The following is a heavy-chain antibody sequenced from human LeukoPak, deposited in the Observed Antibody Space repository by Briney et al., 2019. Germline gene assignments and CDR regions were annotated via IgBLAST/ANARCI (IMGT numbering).Heavy chain of an antibody. V-gene: IGHV1-69-2*01. D-gene: IGHD6-13*01. CDR1: GYTFTDYY. CDR3: ATLPIAAAAL. CDR2: VDPEDGET. Sequence: ATVKISCKASGYTFTDYYMHWVQQAPGKGLEWMGRVDPEDGETIYAEKFQGRVTITADTSTDTAYMELSSLRSEDTAVYYCATLPIAAAALWGQGTLVTVSS. J-gene: IGHJ4*02.